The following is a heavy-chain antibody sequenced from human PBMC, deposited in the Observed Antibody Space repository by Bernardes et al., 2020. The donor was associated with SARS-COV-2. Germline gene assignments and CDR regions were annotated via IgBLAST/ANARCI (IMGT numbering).Heavy chain of an antibody. CDR1: GFTFNTYS. Sequence: GGSLRLSCAASGFTFNTYSLNWVRQAPGKGLEWVSSISSSGNTIYYADSVKGRFTISRDNAKDSLSLQMNSLRAEDTAVYYCRGVYYFYGMEVWGPGTTVTVS. J-gene: IGHJ6*02. CDR3: RGVYYFYGMEV. CDR2: ISSSGNTI. V-gene: IGHV3-48*01.